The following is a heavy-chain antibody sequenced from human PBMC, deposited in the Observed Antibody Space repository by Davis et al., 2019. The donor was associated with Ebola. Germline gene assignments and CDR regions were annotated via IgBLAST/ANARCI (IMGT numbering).Heavy chain of an antibody. V-gene: IGHV4-34*01. CDR1: GFTFSSYS. J-gene: IGHJ4*02. CDR3: ARSSYSSSSLLDY. Sequence: MPGGSLRLSCAASGFTFSSYSMNWVRQPPGKGLEWIGEINHSGSTNYNPSLKSRVTISVDTSRTQFSLKLSSVTAADTAVYYCARSSYSSSSLLDYWGQGTLVTVSS. CDR2: INHSGST. D-gene: IGHD6-6*01.